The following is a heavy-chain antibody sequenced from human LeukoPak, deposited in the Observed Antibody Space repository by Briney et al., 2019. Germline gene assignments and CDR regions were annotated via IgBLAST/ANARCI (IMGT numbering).Heavy chain of an antibody. CDR2: INHSGST. CDR1: GGSFSGYY. D-gene: IGHD6-13*01. V-gene: IGHV4-34*01. Sequence: SETLSLTCAVYGGSFSGYYCSWIRQPPGKGLEWIGEINHSGSTNYNPSLKSRVTISVDTSKNQFSLKLSSVTAADTAVYYCARGRLTAAGTFFDYWGQGTLVTVSS. J-gene: IGHJ4*02. CDR3: ARGRLTAAGTFFDY.